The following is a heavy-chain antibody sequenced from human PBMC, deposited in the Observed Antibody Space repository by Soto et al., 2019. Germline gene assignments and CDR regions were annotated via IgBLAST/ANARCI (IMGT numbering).Heavy chain of an antibody. CDR2: IKSDGSEK. V-gene: IGHV3-7*01. CDR1: GFTFYTYW. J-gene: IGHJ4*02. Sequence: EVQLVESGGGLVQPGGSLRLSCGASGFTFYTYWMNWVRQAPGMGLEWVANIKSDGSEKYYVDSVKGRFTISRDNTKHSMYLQMNSLRVEDTAMDHCMTDHGGWWGPGTLATVSS. CDR3: MTDHGGW. D-gene: IGHD6-19*01.